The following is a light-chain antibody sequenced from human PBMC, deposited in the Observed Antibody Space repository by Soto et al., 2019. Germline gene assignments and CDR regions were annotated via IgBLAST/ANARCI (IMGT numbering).Light chain of an antibody. CDR2: WTS. V-gene: IGKV4-1*01. Sequence: DIVMTQSPDSLAVSLGERATINCKSSQSVLYSSNNKNYLTWYQRKPGQPPKLLIYWTSTRESGVPDRFSGSGSGTDFTLTISSLQAEDVAVYYCQQYCSTPFTFGPGTKVDIK. CDR3: QQYCSTPFT. J-gene: IGKJ3*01. CDR1: QSVLYSSNNKNY.